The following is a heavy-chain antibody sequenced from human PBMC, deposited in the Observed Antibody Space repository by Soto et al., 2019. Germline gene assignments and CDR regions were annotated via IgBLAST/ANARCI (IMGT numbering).Heavy chain of an antibody. Sequence: PGGSLRVSCVASGFTFSAYAMTWVRHAPGRGREWVSSITVGGDVTTYADSVRGRFTISRDNSKKTLYLQTNSLRAEDTAVYYCVRDPNGDYIGAFDSWGQGTLVSVSS. CDR3: VRDPNGDYIGAFDS. V-gene: IGHV3-23*01. CDR2: ITVGGDVT. J-gene: IGHJ3*01. D-gene: IGHD4-17*01. CDR1: GFTFSAYA.